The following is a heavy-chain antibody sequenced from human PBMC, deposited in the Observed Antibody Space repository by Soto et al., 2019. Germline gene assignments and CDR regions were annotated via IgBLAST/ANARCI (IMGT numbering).Heavy chain of an antibody. J-gene: IGHJ6*02. D-gene: IGHD3-16*01. Sequence: PGGSLRFSCAASGFRFDEYNIHWVRQAPGKGLEWVSLITWNGANTYYADSVKGRFTISRDGTTKSVSLQMTSLKREDTGLYYCARETLSYGSALDVWGQGTTVTVSS. CDR1: GFRFDEYN. CDR3: ARETLSYGSALDV. V-gene: IGHV3-43*01. CDR2: ITWNGANT.